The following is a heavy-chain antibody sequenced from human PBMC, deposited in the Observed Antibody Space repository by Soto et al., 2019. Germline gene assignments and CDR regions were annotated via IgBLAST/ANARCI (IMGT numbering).Heavy chain of an antibody. Sequence: QVQLVESGGGVVQPGRSLILCCAASGFTFSSYGMHWVRQAPGKGLEWVAVIWYDGSNKYYADSVKGRFTISRDNSKNTLYLPMNSLRAEDTAVYYCASDSTAQRYSSSWYGMDVWGQGTTVTVSS. J-gene: IGHJ6*02. CDR1: GFTFSSYG. V-gene: IGHV3-33*01. CDR2: IWYDGSNK. CDR3: ASDSTAQRYSSSWYGMDV. D-gene: IGHD6-13*01.